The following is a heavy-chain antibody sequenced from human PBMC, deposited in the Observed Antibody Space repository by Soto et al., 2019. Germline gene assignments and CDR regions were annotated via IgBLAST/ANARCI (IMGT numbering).Heavy chain of an antibody. CDR2: INPFDGSR. V-gene: IGHV1-46*03. D-gene: IGHD3-10*01. J-gene: IGHJ4*02. Sequence: ASVKVSCKASGYIFTSYYIHWVRQSPGQGPEWMGWINPFDGSRMFAQSFQGRVTMTRDTSTSTVYMEVSSLRSEDTAVYYCSRVDPGETSPFDDWGQGTLVTVSS. CDR3: SRVDPGETSPFDD. CDR1: GYIFTSYY.